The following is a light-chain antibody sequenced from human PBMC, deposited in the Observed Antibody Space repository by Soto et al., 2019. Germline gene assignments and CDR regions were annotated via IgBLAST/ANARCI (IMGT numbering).Light chain of an antibody. Sequence: DIQMTQSPSSLSASVGDRVTITCRASQGISNNLAWYQQKPGKVPKLLIYAASTLQSGVPSRFSGSASGTDFTLTISSLQPVDVATYYCQKYNSVPITFGQGTRLEIK. J-gene: IGKJ5*01. CDR1: QGISNN. V-gene: IGKV1-27*01. CDR3: QKYNSVPIT. CDR2: AAS.